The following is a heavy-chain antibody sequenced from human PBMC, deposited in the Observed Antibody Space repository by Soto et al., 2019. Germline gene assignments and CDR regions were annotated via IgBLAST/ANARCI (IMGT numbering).Heavy chain of an antibody. V-gene: IGHV3-21*01. D-gene: IGHD2-8*01. Sequence: GGSLRLSXLASGFSFNSFNMNWIRRAPGRGLEWVASISVSGDNIYYGDSMQGRFTISRDNSKRSVFLDLNSLRVEDTAVYYCARDLGLLKSMFDYWGQGTLVTVSS. J-gene: IGHJ4*02. CDR1: GFSFNSFN. CDR2: ISVSGDNI. CDR3: ARDLGLLKSMFDY.